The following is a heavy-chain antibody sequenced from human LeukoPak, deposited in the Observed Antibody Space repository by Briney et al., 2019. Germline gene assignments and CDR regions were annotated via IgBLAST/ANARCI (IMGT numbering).Heavy chain of an antibody. V-gene: IGHV4-61*02. CDR3: AREQWLPYFDY. J-gene: IGHJ4*02. Sequence: SETLSLTCTVSGGSISSGSYYWSWIRQPAGKGLEWIGRIYIGGSTNYNPSLKSRVIISKDMSKNQFSLKLSSVTAADTAVYYCAREQWLPYFDYWGQGTLVTVSS. CDR2: IYIGGST. D-gene: IGHD6-19*01. CDR1: GGSISSGSYY.